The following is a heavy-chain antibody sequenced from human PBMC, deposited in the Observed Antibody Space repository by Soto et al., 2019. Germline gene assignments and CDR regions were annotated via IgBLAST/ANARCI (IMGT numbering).Heavy chain of an antibody. CDR3: AAAAIPVAGRHPDF. CDR2: INPNNGVT. Sequence: GASVKVSGKASGYMFTGVYLHWVRQAPGQGLEWMGWINPNNGVTTYAKNFQGRVTMTRDSSISTAYMELSSLRSDDTAVYFCAAAAIPVAGRHPDFWGQGTVVTVSS. J-gene: IGHJ4*02. CDR1: GYMFTGVY. D-gene: IGHD6-19*01. V-gene: IGHV1-2*02.